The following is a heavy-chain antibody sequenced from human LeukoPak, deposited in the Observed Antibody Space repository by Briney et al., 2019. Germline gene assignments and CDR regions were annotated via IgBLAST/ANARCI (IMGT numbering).Heavy chain of an antibody. J-gene: IGHJ4*02. V-gene: IGHV3-53*01. Sequence: PGGSLRLSCAASGFTASNTYMSWVRQAPGKGLEWVSVIYTGGSTYYADSLKGRFTISRDNSKNTLYLLMDSLRADDTGVYYCATARDNYEIRGFSALEYWGQGTLVTVSS. CDR2: IYTGGST. CDR3: ATARDNYEIRGFSALEY. D-gene: IGHD4/OR15-4a*01. CDR1: GFTASNTY.